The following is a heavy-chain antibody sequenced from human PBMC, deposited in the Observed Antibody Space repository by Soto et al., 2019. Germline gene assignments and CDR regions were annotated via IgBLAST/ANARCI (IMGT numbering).Heavy chain of an antibody. CDR2: ISYDGSNK. CDR1: GFTFSSYG. CDR3: ANGHNDFWSGYYVQGNSARAVLLGWHV. D-gene: IGHD3-3*01. J-gene: IGHJ6*02. V-gene: IGHV3-30*18. Sequence: GGSLRLSCAASGFTFSSYGMHWVRQAPGKGLEWVAVISYDGSNKYYADSVKGRFTISRDNSKNTLYLQMNSLRAEDTAVYYCANGHNDFWSGYYVQGNSARAVLLGWHVWGQGTTVTVSS.